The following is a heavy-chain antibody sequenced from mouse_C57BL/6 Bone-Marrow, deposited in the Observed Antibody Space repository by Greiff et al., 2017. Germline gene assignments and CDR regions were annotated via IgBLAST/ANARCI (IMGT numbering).Heavy chain of an antibody. Sequence: VQLQESGAELVKPGASVKMSCKASGYTFTTYPIEWMRQNHGKSLEWIGNFHPYNDDTKYNEKFKGKATLTVEKSSSTVYLELSRLTSDDSAVYYCARGGNYGGYYFDYWGQGTTLTVSS. CDR2: FHPYNDDT. CDR3: ARGGNYGGYYFDY. D-gene: IGHD2-1*01. CDR1: GYTFTTYP. J-gene: IGHJ2*01. V-gene: IGHV1-47*01.